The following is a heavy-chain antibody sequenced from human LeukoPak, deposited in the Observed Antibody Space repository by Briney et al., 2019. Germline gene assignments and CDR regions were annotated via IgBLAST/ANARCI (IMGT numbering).Heavy chain of an antibody. CDR1: GFTFSSYE. CDR2: ISSSGSTI. D-gene: IGHD4-23*01. V-gene: IGHV3-48*03. CDR3: ARRYYGGNSEIDH. Sequence: GGSLRLSCAASGFTFSSYEMNWVRQAPGKGLEWVSYISSSGSTIYYADSVKGRFTISRDNAKNSLYLQMNSLRAEDTAVYYCARRYYGGNSEIDHWGQGTLVTVSS. J-gene: IGHJ4*02.